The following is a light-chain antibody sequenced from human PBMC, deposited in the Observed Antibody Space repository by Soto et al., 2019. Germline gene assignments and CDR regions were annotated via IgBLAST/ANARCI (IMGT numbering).Light chain of an antibody. J-gene: IGLJ3*02. CDR1: DLGTKS. V-gene: IGLV3-21*02. CDR2: DDR. Sequence: SYELTQPPSVSVAPGQTARITCGGNDLGTKSVHWYQQKPGQAPVLVVYDDRDRPSGIPERFSGSNSGNTATLTISRVEAGDEAEYYCQVWDGSSDWVFGGGTKLTVL. CDR3: QVWDGSSDWV.